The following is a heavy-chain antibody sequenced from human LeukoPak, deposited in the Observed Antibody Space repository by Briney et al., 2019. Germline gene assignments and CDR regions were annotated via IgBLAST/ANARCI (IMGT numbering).Heavy chain of an antibody. V-gene: IGHV4-59*01. CDR1: GGSISSYY. D-gene: IGHD4-17*01. CDR2: IYYSGST. Sequence: SETLSLTCTVSGGSISSYYWSRIRQPPGKGLEWIGYIYYSGSTNYNPSLKSRVTISVDTSKNQFSLKLSSVTAADTAVYYCARGEMTTVTPDWYFDLWGRGTLVTVSS. CDR3: ARGEMTTVTPDWYFDL. J-gene: IGHJ2*01.